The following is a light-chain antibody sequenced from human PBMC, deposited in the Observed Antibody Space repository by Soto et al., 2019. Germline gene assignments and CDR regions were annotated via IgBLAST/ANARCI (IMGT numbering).Light chain of an antibody. V-gene: IGLV2-14*01. J-gene: IGLJ2*01. CDR1: SSDVGGYNY. CDR3: SSYTSSSTPYVV. Sequence: QCALTQPASVSGSPGQSITISCTGTSSDVGGYNYVSWYQQHPGKAPKLVIYEVSNRPSGVSNRFSGSKSGNTASLTISGLQAEDEADYYCSSYTSSSTPYVVFGGGTKLTVL. CDR2: EVS.